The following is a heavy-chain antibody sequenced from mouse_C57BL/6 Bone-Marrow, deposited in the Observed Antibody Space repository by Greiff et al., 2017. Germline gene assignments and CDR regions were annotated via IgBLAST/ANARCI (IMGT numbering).Heavy chain of an antibody. V-gene: IGHV5-17*01. CDR3: AREPLPITTGGNWYFDV. D-gene: IGHD1-1*01. CDR2: ISSGSSTI. Sequence: EVKLMESGGGLVKPGGSLKLSCAASGFTFSDYGMHWVRQAPEKGLEWVAYISSGSSTIYYADTVKGRFTISRDNAKNTLFLQMTSLRSEDTAMYYCAREPLPITTGGNWYFDVWGTGTTVTVSS. CDR1: GFTFSDYG. J-gene: IGHJ1*03.